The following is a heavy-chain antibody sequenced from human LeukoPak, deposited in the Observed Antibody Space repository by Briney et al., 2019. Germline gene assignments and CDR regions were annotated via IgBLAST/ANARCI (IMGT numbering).Heavy chain of an antibody. CDR3: AKDLTIQLWLANDAFDI. D-gene: IGHD5-18*01. J-gene: IGHJ3*02. CDR2: ISGSGGST. V-gene: IGHV3-23*01. CDR1: GFTFSSYA. Sequence: GGPLRLSCAASGFTFSSYAMSWVRQAPGKGLEWVSAISGSGGSTYYADSVKGRFTISRDNSKNTLYLQMNSLRAEDTAVYYCAKDLTIQLWLANDAFDIWGQGTMVTVSS.